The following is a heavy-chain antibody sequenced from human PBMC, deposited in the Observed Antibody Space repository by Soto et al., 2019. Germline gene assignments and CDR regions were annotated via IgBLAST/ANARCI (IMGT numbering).Heavy chain of an antibody. J-gene: IGHJ4*02. D-gene: IGHD3-3*01. Sequence: SETLSLTCTFSCGSIISGDYYWSWIRQPPGKGLEWIGYIYYSGSTYYNPSLKSRVTISVDTSKNQFSLKLSSVTAADTAVYYCAAVLRFLEWLSPYYWGQGTLVTVSS. CDR3: AAVLRFLEWLSPYY. CDR2: IYYSGST. V-gene: IGHV4-30-4*01. CDR1: CGSIISGDYY.